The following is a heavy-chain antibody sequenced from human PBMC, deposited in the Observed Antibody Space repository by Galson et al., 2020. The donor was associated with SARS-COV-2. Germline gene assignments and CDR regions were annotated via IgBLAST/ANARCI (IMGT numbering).Heavy chain of an antibody. CDR2: SDYDRNN. V-gene: IGHV4-39*07. J-gene: IGHJ4*02. CDR3: SRDQGYGSILSIVDPFDH. D-gene: IGHD2-21*01. CDR1: GGTISRNDRY. Sequence: AGETLTLTCTVSGGTISRNDRYCGGNRQPEGTGLEWSGSSDYDRNNYYNQSLKSRLTISMDTSKNQFSLNLSSVTAADPAVYYCSRDQGYGSILSIVDPFDHWGQGTLVTVSS.